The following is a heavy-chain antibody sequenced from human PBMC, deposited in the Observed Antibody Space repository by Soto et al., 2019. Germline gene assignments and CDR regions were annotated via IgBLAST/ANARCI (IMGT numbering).Heavy chain of an antibody. CDR2: MESRGGTV. J-gene: IGHJ6*03. CDR1: GFTCNDYY. D-gene: IGHD3-3*01. CDR3: ARDAGGDYDFWSGYSNYYMDV. V-gene: IGHV3-11*01. Sequence: VQLVESGGGSVKPGGSLRLSCEASGFTCNDYYMSWIRQAPGKGLECVSYMESRGGTVFYADSVKGRFTISRDKAKNSLYLQMHSLRAEDTAVYYCARDAGGDYDFWSGYSNYYMDVWGKGATVTVSS.